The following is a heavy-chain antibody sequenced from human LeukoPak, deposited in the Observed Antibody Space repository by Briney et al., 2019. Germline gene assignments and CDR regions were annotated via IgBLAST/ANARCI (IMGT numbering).Heavy chain of an antibody. CDR3: ASFYYGSGSYSVY. CDR2: VNHSGST. V-gene: IGHV4-34*01. CDR1: GGSFSGYY. Sequence: SETLSLTCAVYGGSFSGYYWSWIRQPPGKGLEWIGEVNHSGSTNYNPSLKSRVTISVDTSKNQFSLKLSSVTAADTAVYYCASFYYGSGSYSVYWGQGTLVAVSS. J-gene: IGHJ4*02. D-gene: IGHD3-10*01.